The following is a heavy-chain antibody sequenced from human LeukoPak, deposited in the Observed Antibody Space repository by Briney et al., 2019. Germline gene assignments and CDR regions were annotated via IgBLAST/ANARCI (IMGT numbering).Heavy chain of an antibody. CDR2: IYYTGST. V-gene: IGHV4-59*01. J-gene: IGHJ4*02. CDR3: ARTRGYYESSGFDY. D-gene: IGHD3-22*01. Sequence: PSETLSLTCTVSGGSISSYYWSWIRQPPGKGLVWIGHIYYTGSTNYNPSLKSRVTISVDTSKNQFSLKLSSVTAADTAVFYCARTRGYYESSGFDYWGQGTLVTVSS. CDR1: GGSISSYY.